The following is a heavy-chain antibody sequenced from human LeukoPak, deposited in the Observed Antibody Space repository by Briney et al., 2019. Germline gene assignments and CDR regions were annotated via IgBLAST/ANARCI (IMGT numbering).Heavy chain of an antibody. CDR1: GFTYSNYA. Sequence: SGGSRRLSCEASGFTYSNYAMNWVRQAPGKGLEWVSVIYSGGSTYYADSVKGRFTISRDNSKNTLYLQMNSLRAEDTAVYYCARVNYYDSSGSYYFDYWGQGTLVTVSS. CDR3: ARVNYYDSSGSYYFDY. J-gene: IGHJ4*02. D-gene: IGHD3-22*01. CDR2: IYSGGST. V-gene: IGHV3-66*01.